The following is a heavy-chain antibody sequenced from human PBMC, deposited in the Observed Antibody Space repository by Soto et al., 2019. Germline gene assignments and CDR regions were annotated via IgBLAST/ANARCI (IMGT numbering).Heavy chain of an antibody. V-gene: IGHV4-39*01. CDR3: ARTPEGGWHDAFDI. J-gene: IGHJ3*02. CDR1: GGSISSSSYY. Sequence: QLQLQESGPGLVKPSETLSLTCTVSGGSISSSSYYWGWIRQPPGKGLGWIGSIYYSGSTYDNPPLKSLDNITVDTSKNQFSLTLSSVTAADTVVYYCARTPEGGWHDAFDIWGQGTMVTVSS. D-gene: IGHD6-19*01. CDR2: IYYSGST.